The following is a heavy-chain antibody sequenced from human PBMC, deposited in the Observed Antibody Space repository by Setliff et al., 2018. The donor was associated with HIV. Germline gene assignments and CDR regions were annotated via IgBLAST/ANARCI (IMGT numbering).Heavy chain of an antibody. J-gene: IGHJ6*03. Sequence: GGSLRLSCAASGFTFSNYGMHWVRQAPGKGLEWAAVIWYDANNKYYADSVKGRFTISRDNSKNTLYLQMNSLRAEDTAVYYCAKEQVPAAIQFHYYYMDVWGKGTTVTVSS. CDR1: GFTFSNYG. D-gene: IGHD2-2*01. CDR3: AKEQVPAAIQFHYYYMDV. CDR2: IWYDANNK. V-gene: IGHV3-33*06.